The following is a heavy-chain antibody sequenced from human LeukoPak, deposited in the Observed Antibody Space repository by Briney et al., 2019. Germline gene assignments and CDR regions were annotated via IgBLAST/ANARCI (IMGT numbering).Heavy chain of an antibody. CDR3: ARGGYRYGYDY. D-gene: IGHD5-18*01. J-gene: IGHJ4*02. V-gene: IGHV3-53*01. Sequence: SGGSLRLSCAASGFTVSSNFVSWVRQAPGKGLEWVSFIYSGASTYYADSVKGRFTISRDNSKNTLYLQMNTLRAEDTAVYYCARGGYRYGYDYWGQGTLVTVSS. CDR2: IYSGAST. CDR1: GFTVSSNF.